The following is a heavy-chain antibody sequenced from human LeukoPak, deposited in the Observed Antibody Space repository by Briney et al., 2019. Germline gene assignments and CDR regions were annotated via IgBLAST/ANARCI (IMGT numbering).Heavy chain of an antibody. V-gene: IGHV3-74*01. CDR2: INTDGSST. Sequence: GGSLRLSCAASGFSFSVYWMHWVRHAPGKGLVWVSRINTDGSSTTYADSVKGRFTISRDNAKNTLYLQMNSLRAEDTAVYYWTGSAEYRAAIPRLRLFDSWGQGTLVSVSS. CDR3: TGSAEYRAAIPRLRLFDS. CDR1: GFSFSVYW. J-gene: IGHJ4*02. D-gene: IGHD2-21*02.